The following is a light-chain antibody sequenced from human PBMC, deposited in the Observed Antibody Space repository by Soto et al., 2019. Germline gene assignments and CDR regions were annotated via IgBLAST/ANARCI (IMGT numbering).Light chain of an antibody. CDR1: SSDVGAYTY. CDR3: TSYTSRNPYV. V-gene: IGLV2-14*03. J-gene: IGLJ1*01. Sequence: QSALTQPASVSGSPGQPITISCTGTSSDVGAYTYVSWYQHRPGKAPKLMIYDVNNRPSGISDRFSGSKSGNTTSLTISGLQAEDEADYYCTSYTSRNPYVFRTGTKVT. CDR2: DVN.